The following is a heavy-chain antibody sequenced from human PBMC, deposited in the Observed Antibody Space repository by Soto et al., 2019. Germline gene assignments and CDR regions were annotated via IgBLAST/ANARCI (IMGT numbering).Heavy chain of an antibody. J-gene: IGHJ3*02. CDR3: ARCLTSHWYLLGTNAFDI. D-gene: IGHD7-27*01. CDR1: GGSISSYY. Sequence: SETLSLTCTVSGGSISSYYWSWIRQPPGKGLEWIGYIYYSGSTNYNPSLKSRVTISVDTSKNQFSLKLSSVTAADTAVYYCARCLTSHWYLLGTNAFDIWGQGTMVTVSS. CDR2: IYYSGST. V-gene: IGHV4-59*01.